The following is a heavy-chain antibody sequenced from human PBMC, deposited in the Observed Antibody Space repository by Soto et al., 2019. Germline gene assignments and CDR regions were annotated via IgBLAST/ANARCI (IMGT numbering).Heavy chain of an antibody. CDR3: ARQTPSSCSSTSCYLQPPDAFDI. Sequence: ASVKVSCKASGYTFTSYGISWVRQAPGQGLDWMGWISAYNGNTNYAQKLQGRVTMTTDTSTSTAYMELRSLRSDDTAVYYCARQTPSSCSSTSCYLQPPDAFDIWGQGTMVTVSS. J-gene: IGHJ3*02. V-gene: IGHV1-18*01. CDR2: ISAYNGNT. CDR1: GYTFTSYG. D-gene: IGHD2-2*01.